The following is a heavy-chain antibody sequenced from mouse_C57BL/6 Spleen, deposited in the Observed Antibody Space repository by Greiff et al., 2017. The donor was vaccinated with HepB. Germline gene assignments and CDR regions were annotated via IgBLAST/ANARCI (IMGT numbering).Heavy chain of an antibody. V-gene: IGHV1-82*01. Sequence: QVQLQQSGPELVKPGASVKISCKASGYAFSSSWMNWVKQRPGKGLEWIGRIYPGDGDTNYNGKFKGKATLTADKSSSTAYMQLSSLTSEDSAVYFCARGGWEGFAYWGQGTLVTVSA. CDR3: ARGGWEGFAY. CDR2: IYPGDGDT. J-gene: IGHJ3*01. D-gene: IGHD3-3*01. CDR1: GYAFSSSW.